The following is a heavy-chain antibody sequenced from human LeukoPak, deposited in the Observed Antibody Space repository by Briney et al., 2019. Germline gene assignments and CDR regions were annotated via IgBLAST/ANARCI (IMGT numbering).Heavy chain of an antibody. CDR3: ARPLKSDGGFDP. J-gene: IGHJ5*02. Sequence: PSETLSLTCTVSGGSISSSSYYWGWIRQPPGKGLEWIGSIYYSGGTYYNPSLKSRVTISVDTSKNQFSLNLNSVTAADTAVYYCARPLKSDGGFDPWGQGTLVTVSS. CDR2: IYYSGGT. CDR1: GGSISSSSYY. D-gene: IGHD2-21*02. V-gene: IGHV4-39*07.